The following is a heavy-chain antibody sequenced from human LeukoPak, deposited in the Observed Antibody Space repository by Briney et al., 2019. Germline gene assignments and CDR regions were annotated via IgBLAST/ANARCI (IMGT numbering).Heavy chain of an antibody. CDR3: ARGDQQLDTKYYFYSYYLDV. V-gene: IGHV4-34*01. J-gene: IGHJ6*03. D-gene: IGHD6-13*01. Sequence: PETLSLTCAVYGGSFRGYYRSWIRQPPGKGLEWIGEIIHGGSTNVHPSLKSRVTISVDTSKNQFSLKLSSVTAADTAIYYCARGDQQLDTKYYFYSYYLDVWGKGTTVSVSS. CDR1: GGSFRGYY. CDR2: IIHGGST.